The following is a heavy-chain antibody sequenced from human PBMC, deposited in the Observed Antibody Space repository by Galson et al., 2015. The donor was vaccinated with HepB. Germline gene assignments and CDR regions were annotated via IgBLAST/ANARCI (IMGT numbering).Heavy chain of an antibody. Sequence: SLRLSCAASGFTFSTYWMSWVRQAPGKGLEWVANIRQDGSEKYYVDSVKGRFTISRDNAKNSLYLQMNSLRAEDTAVYYCARNGSPRPFDPWGQGTQVTVSS. CDR3: ARNGSPRPFDP. CDR1: GFTFSTYW. D-gene: IGHD2-8*01. J-gene: IGHJ5*02. CDR2: IRQDGSEK. V-gene: IGHV3-7*01.